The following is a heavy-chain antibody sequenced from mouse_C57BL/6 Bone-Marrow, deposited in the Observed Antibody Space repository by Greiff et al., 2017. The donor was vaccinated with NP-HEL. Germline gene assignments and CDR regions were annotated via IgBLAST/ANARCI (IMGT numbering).Heavy chain of an antibody. D-gene: IGHD1-1*01. CDR2: INPNNGGT. CDR3: ARGGYGSSYSYYYAMDY. J-gene: IGHJ4*01. CDR1: GYTFTDYN. V-gene: IGHV1-22*01. Sequence: EVQLQQSGPELVKPGASVKMSCKASGYTFTDYNMHWVKQSPGKSLEWIGYINPNNGGTSYNQKFKGKATLTVNKSSSTAYMELRSLTSEDSAVYYCARGGYGSSYSYYYAMDYWGQGTSVTVSS.